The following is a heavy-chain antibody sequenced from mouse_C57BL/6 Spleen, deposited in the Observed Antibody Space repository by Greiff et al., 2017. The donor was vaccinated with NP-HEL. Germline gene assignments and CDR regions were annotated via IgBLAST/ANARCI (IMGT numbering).Heavy chain of an antibody. J-gene: IGHJ3*01. D-gene: IGHD3-1*01. V-gene: IGHV3-6*01. CDR2: ISYDGSN. CDR3: ARAHGTPAWFAY. CDR1: GYSITSGYY. Sequence: ESGPGLVKPSQSLSLTCSVTGYSITSGYYWNWIRQFPGNKLEWMGYISYDGSNNYNPSLKNRISITRDTSKNQFFLKLNSVTTEDTATYYRARAHGTPAWFAYWGQGTLVTVSA.